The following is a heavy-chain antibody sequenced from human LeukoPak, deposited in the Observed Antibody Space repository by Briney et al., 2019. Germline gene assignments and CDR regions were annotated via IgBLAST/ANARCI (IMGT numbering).Heavy chain of an antibody. CDR1: GFTFSSYA. D-gene: IGHD7-27*01. CDR2: ITSNGDTT. V-gene: IGHV3-64D*06. J-gene: IGHJ4*02. Sequence: TGGSLRLPCSASGFTFSSYAMHWVRQAPGKGLEYVSSITSNGDTTYYTDSVKGRFTISRDNSKNTLYLQMSSLRAEDTAVYYCLKDRLGTGDYWGQGTLVSVSS. CDR3: LKDRLGTGDY.